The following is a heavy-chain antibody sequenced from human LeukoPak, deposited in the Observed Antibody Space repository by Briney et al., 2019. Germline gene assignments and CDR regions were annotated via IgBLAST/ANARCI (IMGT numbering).Heavy chain of an antibody. CDR1: GFTFSSYA. D-gene: IGHD2-21*02. J-gene: IGHJ4*02. Sequence: GGSLRLSCAASGFTFSSYAMRWLRQAPGKGLEWVSYISSSSSSIHYAASVQGRFTVSRDNAKNSVYLQMSSLRAEDTAVYYCARLPTYCGGDCYLDWGQGTLVTVSS. V-gene: IGHV3-48*01. CDR3: ARLPTYCGGDCYLD. CDR2: ISSSSSSI.